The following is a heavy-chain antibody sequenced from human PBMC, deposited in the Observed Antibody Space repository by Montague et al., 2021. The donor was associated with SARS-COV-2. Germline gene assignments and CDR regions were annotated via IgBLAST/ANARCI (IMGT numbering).Heavy chain of an antibody. J-gene: IGHJ4*02. CDR1: GGAISDGNYY. Sequence: TLSLTCTVFGGAISDGNYYWSWVRQPAGKGLEWIGRIYVTGNSKSNPSLKSRVTMSIDTAKHQFYLNLTSVTAADTAVYYCVGDAYDPLDGHWGQGTLVTVSS. D-gene: IGHD3-3*01. V-gene: IGHV4-61*02. CDR3: VGDAYDPLDGH. CDR2: IYVTGNS.